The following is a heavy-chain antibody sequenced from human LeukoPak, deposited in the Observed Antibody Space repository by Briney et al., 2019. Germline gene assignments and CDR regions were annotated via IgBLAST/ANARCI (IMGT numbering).Heavy chain of an antibody. D-gene: IGHD5-18*01. CDR1: GGSISSYY. V-gene: IGHV4-59*08. Sequence: SETLSLTCTVSGGSISSYYWSWIRQPPGKGLEWIGYIYYSGSTNYNPSLKSRVTISVDTSKNQFSLNLGSVTAADTAVYYCARYSYGGYYFDFWGQGILVTVSS. J-gene: IGHJ4*02. CDR3: ARYSYGGYYFDF. CDR2: IYYSGST.